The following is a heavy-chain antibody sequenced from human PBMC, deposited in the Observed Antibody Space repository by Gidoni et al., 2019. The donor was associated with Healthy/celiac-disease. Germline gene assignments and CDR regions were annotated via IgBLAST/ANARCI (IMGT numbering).Heavy chain of an antibody. Sequence: EVQLVESGGGLVQPGGSLRLSCAASGFTFSSYSMNWVRQAPGKGLEWVSYISSSSSTIYYADSVNGRFTISRDNAKNSLYLQMNSLRDEDTAVYYCARDLKDYYDSSGYYYEGWFDPWGQGTLVTVSS. J-gene: IGHJ5*02. CDR1: GFTFSSYS. V-gene: IGHV3-48*02. CDR3: ARDLKDYYDSSGYYYEGWFDP. CDR2: ISSSSSTI. D-gene: IGHD3-22*01.